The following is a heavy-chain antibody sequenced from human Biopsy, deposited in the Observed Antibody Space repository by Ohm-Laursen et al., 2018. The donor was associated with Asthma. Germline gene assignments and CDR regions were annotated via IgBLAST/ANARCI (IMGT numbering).Heavy chain of an antibody. CDR3: ARTCYDFLTGQVKDVFGV. CDR1: GYNFISFA. Sequence: VSSVKVSCKASGYNFISFAIHWVRQAPGQRLEWMGWVNTGNGDTKYSQKFQGRVTITRDTSASTAYMELRSLRSEDTATYYCARTCYDFLTGQVKDVFGVWGQGTMVTVSS. CDR2: VNTGNGDT. D-gene: IGHD3-9*01. J-gene: IGHJ3*01. V-gene: IGHV1-3*04.